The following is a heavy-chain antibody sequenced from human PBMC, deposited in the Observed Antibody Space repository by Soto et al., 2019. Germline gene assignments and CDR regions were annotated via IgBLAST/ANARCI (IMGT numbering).Heavy chain of an antibody. D-gene: IGHD4-17*01. J-gene: IGHJ6*02. Sequence: QLQLQESGPGLVKPSETLSLICSVSGDSVTSYYWSWIRQPPGKGLEWIGYIYSSGSTIYNPSLESRVTISLDTSKNQVSLRLNSVTAADTAIYYCARGVLRYYYYGMVVWGQGTTVTVSS. V-gene: IGHV4-59*02. CDR1: GDSVTSYY. CDR2: IYSSGST. CDR3: ARGVLRYYYYGMVV.